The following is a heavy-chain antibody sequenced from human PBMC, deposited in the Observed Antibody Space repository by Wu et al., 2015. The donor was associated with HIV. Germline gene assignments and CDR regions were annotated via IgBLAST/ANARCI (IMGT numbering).Heavy chain of an antibody. CDR2: IIPMFGTL. CDR1: ENTFSNYA. CDR3: ARGVVRERKFDP. Sequence: QVHLVQSGAEVKKPGSSVKVSCKTSENTFSNYALSWVRQAPGQGLEWMGGIIPMFGTLNYAQKFKGRVTITADESTATGYMELSSLRSEDTAVYYCARGVVRERKFDPWGQGTLVTVSS. D-gene: IGHD2-15*01. V-gene: IGHV1-69*13. J-gene: IGHJ5*02.